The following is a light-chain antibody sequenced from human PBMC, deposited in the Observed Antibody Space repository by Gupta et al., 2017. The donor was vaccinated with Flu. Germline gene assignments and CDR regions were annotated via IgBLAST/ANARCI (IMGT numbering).Light chain of an antibody. Sequence: DIQMTQSPSSLSASVGDRVTITCRASQNIDRYLNWYQQNPGKVPKLLIYAASTVQSGVPSRFSGSGSGTDFTLTISRLQPEDFATYYCQQIYSSSCTFGQGTRLEIK. J-gene: IGKJ2*02. V-gene: IGKV1-39*01. CDR1: QNIDRY. CDR2: AAS. CDR3: QQIYSSSCT.